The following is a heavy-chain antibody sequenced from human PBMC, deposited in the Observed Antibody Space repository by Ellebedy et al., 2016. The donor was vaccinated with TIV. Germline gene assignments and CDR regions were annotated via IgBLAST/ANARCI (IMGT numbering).Heavy chain of an antibody. CDR1: GVTFSSYG. D-gene: IGHD6-19*01. Sequence: GGSLRLSXTTSGVTFSSYGVTWVRQASGKGLEWVSFISGSGGSIYYADSVKGRFTISRDNSKNTVYLQMNNLRAEDTAIYYCAKDSKRWPPESGYFDYWGQGTLVTVSS. CDR2: ISGSGGSI. J-gene: IGHJ4*02. CDR3: AKDSKRWPPESGYFDY. V-gene: IGHV3-23*01.